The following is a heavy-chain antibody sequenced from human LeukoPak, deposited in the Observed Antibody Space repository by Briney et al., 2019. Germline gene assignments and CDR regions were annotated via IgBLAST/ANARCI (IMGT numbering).Heavy chain of an antibody. CDR2: IYPGDSDT. V-gene: IGHV5-51*01. J-gene: IGHJ4*02. Sequence: GESLKISCKGSGYSFTSYWIGWVRQMPGQGLEWMGIIYPGDSDTRYSPSFQGQVTISADKSISTAYLQWSSLKASDTAMYYCARQYSGYEFFEIIDYWGQGTLVTVSS. CDR3: ARQYSGYEFFEIIDY. D-gene: IGHD5-12*01. CDR1: GYSFTSYW.